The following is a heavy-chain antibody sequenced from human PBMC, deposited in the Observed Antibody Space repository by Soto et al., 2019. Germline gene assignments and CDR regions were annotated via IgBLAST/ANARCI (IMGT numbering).Heavy chain of an antibody. CDR1: GFTFSSYG. CDR3: ASSAYCGGDFYSHVTLSY. CDR2: IWYDGSNK. D-gene: IGHD2-21*02. V-gene: IGHV3-33*01. Sequence: QVQLVESGGGVVQPGRSLRLSCAASGFTFSSYGMHWVRQAPGKGLEWVTVIWYDGSNKYYADSVKGRFTISRDNSKITLFLQMNSLRAEDTAVYYCASSAYCGGDFYSHVTLSYWGQGTLVTVSS. J-gene: IGHJ4*02.